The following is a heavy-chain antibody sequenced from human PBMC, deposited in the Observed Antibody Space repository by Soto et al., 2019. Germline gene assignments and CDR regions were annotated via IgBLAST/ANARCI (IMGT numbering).Heavy chain of an antibody. V-gene: IGHV3-48*02. J-gene: IGHJ6*02. D-gene: IGHD2-2*03. CDR2: ISKSGTTT. CDR3: ARDGYCVSSSRSFLHDV. Sequence: EVQLVESGGDLVQPGGSLRLSCVASGFIFSSYGMNRVRQGPGKGLEWLSSISKSGTTTYYADSVKGRFTISRDNAKNSRYRQMNIRRDEDMGVYYCARDGYCVSSSRSFLHDVWGQGTTVTVS. CDR1: GFIFSSYG.